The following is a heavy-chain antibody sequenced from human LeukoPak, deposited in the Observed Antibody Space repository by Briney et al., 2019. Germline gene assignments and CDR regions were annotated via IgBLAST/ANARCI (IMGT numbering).Heavy chain of an antibody. D-gene: IGHD4-17*01. Sequence: ASVKVSCKASGYTFTSYYMHWVRQAPGQGLEWMGIINPSGGSTSYAQKFQGRVTMTRDMSTSTVYMELSSLRSEDTAVYYCASSSDYGDYVGTVAFDIWGQGTMVTVSS. CDR3: ASSSDYGDYVGTVAFDI. J-gene: IGHJ3*02. CDR1: GYTFTSYY. CDR2: INPSGGST. V-gene: IGHV1-46*01.